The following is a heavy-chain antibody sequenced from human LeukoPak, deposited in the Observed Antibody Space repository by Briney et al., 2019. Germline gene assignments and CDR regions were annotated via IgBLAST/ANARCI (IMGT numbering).Heavy chain of an antibody. V-gene: IGHV1-46*01. J-gene: IGHJ4*02. D-gene: IGHD6-6*01. CDR1: GYTFTSYY. Sequence: GASVKVSCKASGYTFTSYYMHWVRQAPGQGPEWMGIINPSGGSTSYAQKFQGRVTMTRDTSTSTVYMELSSLRSEDTAVYYCARDAAIAARPWGPRYWGQGTLVTVSS. CDR3: ARDAAIAARPWGPRY. CDR2: INPSGGST.